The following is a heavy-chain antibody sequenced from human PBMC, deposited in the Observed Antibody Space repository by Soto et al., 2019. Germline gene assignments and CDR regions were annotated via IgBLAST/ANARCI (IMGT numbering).Heavy chain of an antibody. Sequence: PSETLSLTCTVSGGSISSYYWSWIRQPPGKGLEWIGYIYYSGSTNYNPSLKSRVTILVDTSKNQFSLKLSSVTAADTAVYYCARGARYCSSTSCYAPDYWGQGTLVTVSS. V-gene: IGHV4-59*12. J-gene: IGHJ4*02. CDR1: GGSISSYY. CDR3: ARGARYCSSTSCYAPDY. D-gene: IGHD2-2*01. CDR2: IYYSGST.